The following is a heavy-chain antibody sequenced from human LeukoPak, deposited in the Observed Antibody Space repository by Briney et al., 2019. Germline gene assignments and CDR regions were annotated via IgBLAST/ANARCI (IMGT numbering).Heavy chain of an antibody. J-gene: IGHJ5*02. D-gene: IGHD2-2*01. CDR3: ARILGYCSSTSCYDWFDP. CDR1: GYTFTSYA. V-gene: IGHV1-3*01. Sequence: EASVKVSCKASGYTFTSYAMHWVRQAPGQRLEWVGWINAGNGNTKYSQKFQGRVTITRDTSASTAYMELSSLRSEDTAVYYCARILGYCSSTSCYDWFDPWGQGTLVTVSS. CDR2: INAGNGNT.